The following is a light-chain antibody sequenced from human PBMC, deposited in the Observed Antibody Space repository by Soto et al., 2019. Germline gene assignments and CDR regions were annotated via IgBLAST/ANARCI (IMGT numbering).Light chain of an antibody. CDR3: QHWYSYMWT. Sequence: DIHLTQSPSTLSASVGDRVTITCRASQSISSWLAWYQQKPGKAPKLLIYKASTLESGVPSRFSGSGSGTEFTLTISSLQPDDFATYYCQHWYSYMWTFGQGTKVEIK. V-gene: IGKV1-5*03. CDR2: KAS. J-gene: IGKJ1*01. CDR1: QSISSW.